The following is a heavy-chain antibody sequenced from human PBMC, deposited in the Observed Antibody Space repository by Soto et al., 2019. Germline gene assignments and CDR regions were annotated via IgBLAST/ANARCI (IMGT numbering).Heavy chain of an antibody. Sequence: GGPLRLSYPASGFTFSSYAMSWIRQAPAKGLEWVSAISGSGGSTYYADSVKGRFTISRDNSKNTLYLQMNSLRAEDTAVYYCAKLQNYDMLTGYPGQFDYWGQGTLVTVSS. J-gene: IGHJ4*02. CDR2: ISGSGGST. CDR3: AKLQNYDMLTGYPGQFDY. CDR1: GFTFSSYA. D-gene: IGHD3-9*01. V-gene: IGHV3-23*01.